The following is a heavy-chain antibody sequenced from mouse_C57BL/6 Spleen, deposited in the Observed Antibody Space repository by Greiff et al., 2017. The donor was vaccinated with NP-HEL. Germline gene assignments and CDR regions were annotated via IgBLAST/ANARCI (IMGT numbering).Heavy chain of an antibody. V-gene: IGHV5-16*01. Sequence: EVQVVESEGGLVQPGSSMKLSCTASGFTFSDYYMAWVRQVPEKGLEWVANINYDGSSTYYLDSLKSRFIISRDNAKNILYLQMSSLKSEDTATYYCARDGSSYDYFDYWGQGTTLTVSS. CDR1: GFTFSDYY. CDR3: ARDGSSYDYFDY. CDR2: INYDGSST. D-gene: IGHD1-1*01. J-gene: IGHJ2*01.